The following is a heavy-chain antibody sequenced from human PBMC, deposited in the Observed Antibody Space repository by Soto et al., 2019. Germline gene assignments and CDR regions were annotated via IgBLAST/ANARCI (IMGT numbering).Heavy chain of an antibody. CDR1: GFSFGGYA. CDR2: ISYDGDNK. CDR3: ARGTLMGDPLNLPYIDY. V-gene: IGHV3-30-3*01. J-gene: IGHJ4*02. D-gene: IGHD3-16*01. Sequence: QAQLEESGGGVVKPGRSRRLSCAASGFSFGGYAMHWVRQAPGKGLEWVALISYDGDNKYDADSVKGRFTISRDNSKNTLYLQMNSLRPEDTAVYYCARGTLMGDPLNLPYIDYWGQGTLVTVSS.